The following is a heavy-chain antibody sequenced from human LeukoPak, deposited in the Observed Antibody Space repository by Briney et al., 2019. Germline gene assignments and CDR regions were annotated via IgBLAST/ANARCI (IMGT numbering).Heavy chain of an antibody. J-gene: IGHJ4*02. V-gene: IGHV3-74*01. CDR1: GFTFSSYW. CDR3: ARDLAGHYYGSGSSFDY. D-gene: IGHD3-10*01. CDR2: IDDDGSTTT. Sequence: PGGSLRLSCAASGFTFSSYWMHWVRQAPGKGLMWVSHIDDDGSTTTAYADSVKGRFTISRDNAKNSLFLQMDSLRAEDTAVYYCARDLAGHYYGSGSSFDYWGQGTLVTVSS.